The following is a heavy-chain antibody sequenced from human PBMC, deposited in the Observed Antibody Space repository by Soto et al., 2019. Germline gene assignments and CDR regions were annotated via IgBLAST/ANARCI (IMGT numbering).Heavy chain of an antibody. Sequence: GGSLRLSCAASGFTFSSYGMHWVRQAPGKGLEWVAVISYDGSNKYYADSVKGRFTISRDNSKNTLYLQMNSLRAEDTAVYYCAKDSDYGMDVWGQGTTVTVSS. CDR2: ISYDGSNK. CDR1: GFTFSSYG. V-gene: IGHV3-30*18. CDR3: AKDSDYGMDV. J-gene: IGHJ6*02.